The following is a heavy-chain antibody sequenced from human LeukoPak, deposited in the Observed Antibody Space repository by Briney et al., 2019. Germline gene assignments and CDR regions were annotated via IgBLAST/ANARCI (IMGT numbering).Heavy chain of an antibody. V-gene: IGHV4-59*08. D-gene: IGHD6-13*01. Sequence: PSATLSLTCTVFGGSINGYYWSWIRQPPGKGLEWIVYIYYSGNTNYNPSLKSRVSISVDTSKNQFSLNLSSVTAADTAVYYCARLHFAAAEEFDPWGQGTLVTVSS. J-gene: IGHJ5*02. CDR2: IYYSGNT. CDR1: GGSINGYY. CDR3: ARLHFAAAEEFDP.